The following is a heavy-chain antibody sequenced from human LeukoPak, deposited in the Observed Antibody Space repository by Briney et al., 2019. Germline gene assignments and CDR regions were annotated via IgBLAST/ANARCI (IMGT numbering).Heavy chain of an antibody. CDR3: ARLFRYYYYYMDV. Sequence: SETLSLTCAVYGGSFSGYYWSWIRQPPGKGLEWIGEINHSGSTNYNPSLKSRVTISVDTSKNQFSLKLSSVTAADTAVYYCARLFRYYYYYMDVWGKGTTVTVSS. CDR2: INHSGST. CDR1: GGSFSGYY. J-gene: IGHJ6*03. V-gene: IGHV4-34*01. D-gene: IGHD3-10*02.